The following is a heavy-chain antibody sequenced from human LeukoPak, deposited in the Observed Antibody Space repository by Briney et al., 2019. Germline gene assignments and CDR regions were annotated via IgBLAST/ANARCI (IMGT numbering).Heavy chain of an antibody. CDR1: GFTFNSAW. D-gene: IGHD3-16*01. V-gene: IGHV3-15*01. J-gene: IGHJ4*02. CDR2: IKSKSDGGTR. CDR3: TNGVAY. Sequence: PGGSLRLSCAASGFTFNSAWMNWVRQSPGKGLEWVGRIKSKSDGGTRDYAAPVKGRFIISRDDSRNTLYLQMNSLKTEDTGVYYCTNGVAYWGQGTLVSVSS.